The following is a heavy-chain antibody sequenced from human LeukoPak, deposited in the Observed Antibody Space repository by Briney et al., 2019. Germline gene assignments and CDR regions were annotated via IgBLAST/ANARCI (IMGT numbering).Heavy chain of an antibody. D-gene: IGHD3-10*01. CDR3: ARGSYYGSGSLYIPDY. CDR1: GDSVYTNSVA. CDR2: TYYMSKLYN. V-gene: IGHV6-1*01. Sequence: SQTLSLTCAISGDSVYTNSVAWNWLRQSPSRGLECLGRTYYMSKLYNNYAVSVKSRITINADTSKNHFSLQLNSVTPEDTAVYYCARGSYYGSGSLYIPDYWGQGTLVTVSS. J-gene: IGHJ4*02.